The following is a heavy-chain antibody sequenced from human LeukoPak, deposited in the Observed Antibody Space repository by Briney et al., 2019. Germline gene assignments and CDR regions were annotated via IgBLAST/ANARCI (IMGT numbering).Heavy chain of an antibody. CDR1: GFTFSDYY. CDR3: ARDSTSVGAFDP. V-gene: IGHV3-11*01. Sequence: PGGSLRLSCAASGFTFSDYYMSWIRQAPGKGLEWVSYISSSGSTKYYADSVKGRFTVSRDNAKNSLDLQMNSLRADDTAVYYCARDSTSVGAFDPWGQGDLVTVSS. CDR2: ISSSGSTK. J-gene: IGHJ5*02.